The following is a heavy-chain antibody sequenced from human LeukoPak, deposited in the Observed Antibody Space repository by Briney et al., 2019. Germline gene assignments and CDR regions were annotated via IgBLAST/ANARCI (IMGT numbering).Heavy chain of an antibody. J-gene: IGHJ4*02. CDR1: GFTFSSYA. CDR2: ISGSGGST. CDR3: AKPRIVATTVGYYFDY. Sequence: GGSLRLSCAASGFTFSSYAMSWVRQAPGKGLEWVSAISGSGGSTYYADSVKGRFTISRDNSKNTLYLQMNSLRAEDTAVYYCAKPRIVATTVGYYFDYWGQGTLVTVSS. V-gene: IGHV3-23*01. D-gene: IGHD5-12*01.